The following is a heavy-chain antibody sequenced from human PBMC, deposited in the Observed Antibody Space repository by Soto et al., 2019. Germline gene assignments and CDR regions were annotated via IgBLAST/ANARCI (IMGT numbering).Heavy chain of an antibody. D-gene: IGHD2-15*01. V-gene: IGHV4-31*03. Sequence: SETLSLTCTVSGGSISSGGYYWSWIRQHPGKGLEWIGYINYSGSTYYNPSLKSRVTISVDTSKNQFSLKLSSVTAADTAVYYCAREPTGYCSGGSCYYFDPWGQGTLVTVSS. J-gene: IGHJ5*02. CDR2: INYSGST. CDR3: AREPTGYCSGGSCYYFDP. CDR1: GGSISSGGYY.